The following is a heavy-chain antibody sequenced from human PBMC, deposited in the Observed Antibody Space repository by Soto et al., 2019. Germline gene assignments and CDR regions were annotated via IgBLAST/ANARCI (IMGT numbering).Heavy chain of an antibody. Sequence: QVQLQESGPGLVKPSQTLSLTCTVSGGSISSGGYYWSWIRQHPGKGLEWIGYIYYSGSTYYNPSLKSRVTISVDTSKNQCSLKLSSVTAADTAVYYCARDNHGDYYYYGMDVWEQGTTVTVSS. CDR3: ARDNHGDYYYYGMDV. J-gene: IGHJ6*01. CDR1: GGSISSGGYY. D-gene: IGHD4-17*01. V-gene: IGHV4-31*03. CDR2: IYYSGST.